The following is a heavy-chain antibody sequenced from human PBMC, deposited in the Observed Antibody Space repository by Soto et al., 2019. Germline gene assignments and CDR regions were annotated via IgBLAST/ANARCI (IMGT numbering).Heavy chain of an antibody. Sequence: SETLSLTCIVSGESISSSSYYWGWIRQPPGKGLEWIGSIYYSGRTYYNPSFKSRVTISIDTSKNQFSLKLSSVTATDTAVYYCARQRTTVVTQAYFDHWGQGALVTVAS. CDR2: IYYSGRT. V-gene: IGHV4-39*01. CDR3: ARQRTTVVTQAYFDH. J-gene: IGHJ4*02. CDR1: GESISSSSYY. D-gene: IGHD2-21*02.